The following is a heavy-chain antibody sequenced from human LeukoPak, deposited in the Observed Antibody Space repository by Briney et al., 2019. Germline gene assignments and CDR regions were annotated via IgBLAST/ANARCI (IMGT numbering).Heavy chain of an antibody. CDR1: GYTFTGYY. Sequence: ASVKVSCKASGYTFTGYYIHWVRQAPGQGLEWMGWINPKSGGANYAQKFQGRVTMTRDTSISTAYMELSRLRSVDTAVYYCARDGTTVTPDYWGQGTLVTVSS. J-gene: IGHJ4*02. V-gene: IGHV1-2*02. CDR2: INPKSGGA. CDR3: ARDGTTVTPDY. D-gene: IGHD4-17*01.